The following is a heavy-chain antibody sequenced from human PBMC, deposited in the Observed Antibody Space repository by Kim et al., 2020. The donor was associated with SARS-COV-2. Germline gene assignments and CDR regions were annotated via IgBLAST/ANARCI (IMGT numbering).Heavy chain of an antibody. CDR3: ARERSLDGSESYAAFDV. CDR2: IYYSGNT. V-gene: IGHV4-31*03. Sequence: SETLSLTCTVSGGSISGAGYFWSWIRQRPGQGLEWIGYIYYSGNTYYNPSLKSRVSISVDTSKNQFSLKLSSVTAADTAVYYCARERSLDGSESYAAFDVWGQGTMLTVSS. CDR1: GGSISGAGYF. J-gene: IGHJ3*01. D-gene: IGHD3-10*01.